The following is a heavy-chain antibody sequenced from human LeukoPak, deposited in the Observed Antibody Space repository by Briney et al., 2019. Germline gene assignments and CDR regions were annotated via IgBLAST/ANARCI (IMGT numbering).Heavy chain of an antibody. CDR2: IRYDGSNK. J-gene: IGHJ4*02. Sequence: PGGSLRLSCAASGFTFSSYGMHWVRQAPGKGLEWVAFIRYDGSNKYYADSVKGRFTISRDNSKNTLYLQMNSLRAEDTAVYYCAKDDCSSTSCYSPPFDYWGQGTLVTVSS. V-gene: IGHV3-30*02. D-gene: IGHD2-2*01. CDR3: AKDDCSSTSCYSPPFDY. CDR1: GFTFSSYG.